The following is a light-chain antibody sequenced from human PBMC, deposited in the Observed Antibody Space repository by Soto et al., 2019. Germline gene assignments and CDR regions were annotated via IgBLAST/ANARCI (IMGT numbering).Light chain of an antibody. J-gene: IGKJ1*01. CDR1: LSVSLS. V-gene: IGKV3-11*01. Sequence: EIVLTQSPATLSLSPGGRATLSCRASLSVSLSLAWYQQKPGQAPRLLIYDASKRASGFPARFSGSGSGTDFTLTISSLEPEDFAVYYCQERTGWPPWTFGQGTKVDIK. CDR2: DAS. CDR3: QERTGWPPWT.